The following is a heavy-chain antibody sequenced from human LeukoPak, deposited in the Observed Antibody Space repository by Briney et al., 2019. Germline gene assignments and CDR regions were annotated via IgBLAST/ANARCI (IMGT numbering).Heavy chain of an antibody. D-gene: IGHD3-22*01. CDR2: ISSSSSYI. CDR3: ARATRTDYYDSSGYDCFDY. CDR1: GFTFSSYD. V-gene: IGHV3-21*01. J-gene: IGHJ4*02. Sequence: PGGSLRLSCAASGFTFSSYDMSWVRQAPGKGLEWVSSISSSSSYIYYADSVKGRFTISRDNAKNSLYLQMNSPRAEDTAVYYCARATRTDYYDSSGYDCFDYWGQGTLVTVSS.